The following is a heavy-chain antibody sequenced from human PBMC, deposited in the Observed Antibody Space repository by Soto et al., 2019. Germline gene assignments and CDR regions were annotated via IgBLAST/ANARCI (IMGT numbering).Heavy chain of an antibody. V-gene: IGHV5-10-1*01. CDR1: GYSFTSYW. J-gene: IGHJ6*02. CDR3: ALGIAAASYYGMDV. D-gene: IGHD6-13*01. CDR2: IDPSDSYT. Sequence: GESLKISCKGSGYSFTSYWISWVRQMPGKGLEWMGRIDPSDSYTNYSPSFQGHVTISADKSISTAYLQWSSLKASDTAMYYCALGIAAASYYGMDVWGQGTTVTVSS.